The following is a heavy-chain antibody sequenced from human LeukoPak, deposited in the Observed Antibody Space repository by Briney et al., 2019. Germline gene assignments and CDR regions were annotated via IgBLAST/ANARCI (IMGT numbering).Heavy chain of an antibody. Sequence: SETLSLTCTVSGGSISSSSYYWGWIRQPPGKGLEWIGSIYYSGSTYYNPSLKSRVTISVDTSKNQFSLKLSSVTAADAAVYYCARDPGAYYDVDYWGQGTLVTVSS. V-gene: IGHV4-39*07. CDR1: GGSISSSSYY. D-gene: IGHD3-22*01. CDR3: ARDPGAYYDVDY. CDR2: IYYSGST. J-gene: IGHJ4*02.